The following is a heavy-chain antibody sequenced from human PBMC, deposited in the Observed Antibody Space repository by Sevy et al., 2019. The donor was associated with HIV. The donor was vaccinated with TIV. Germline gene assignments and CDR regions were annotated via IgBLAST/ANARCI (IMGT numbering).Heavy chain of an antibody. CDR1: GESFSSYY. J-gene: IGHJ6*02. CDR2: INHSGTT. V-gene: IGHV4-34*01. Sequence: SETLSITCAVYGESFSSYYWSWIRQSPGKGLEWIGEINHSGTTNYHPSLKSRVSISADTSKNQFSLKLTSVTAADTGVYYCAVRRRVVIPGVVRRRDQFFFYGMAVWGQGTTVTVSS. D-gene: IGHD2-2*01. CDR3: AVRRRVVIPGVVRRRDQFFFYGMAV.